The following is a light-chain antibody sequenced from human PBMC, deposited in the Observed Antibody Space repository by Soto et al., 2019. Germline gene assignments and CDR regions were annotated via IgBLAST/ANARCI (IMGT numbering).Light chain of an antibody. CDR1: QSVSSSY. J-gene: IGKJ5*01. Sequence: EIVLTQSPGTLSLSPGERATLSCRASQSVSSSYLAWYQQKPGQPPSLLIYGASSRATAIPARFSGSGSGTDLSLTISRLEADDFAVYYCQQYRSSLIAFGQGTRLEIK. CDR2: GAS. V-gene: IGKV3-20*01. CDR3: QQYRSSLIA.